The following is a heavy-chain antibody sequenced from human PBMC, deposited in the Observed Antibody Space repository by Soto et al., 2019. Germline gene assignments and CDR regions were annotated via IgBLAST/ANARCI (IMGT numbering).Heavy chain of an antibody. CDR3: ARLPIASSREIDY. CDR2: IYYSGST. CDR1: GGSISSSSYY. V-gene: IGHV4-39*01. Sequence: SETPSIACTVSGGSISSSSYYWGWIRQPPGKGLEWIGSIYYSGSTYYNPSLKSRVTISVDTSKNQFSLKLGSVTAADTAVYFCARLPIASSREIDYWGQGTLVTVSS. D-gene: IGHD3-3*02. J-gene: IGHJ4*02.